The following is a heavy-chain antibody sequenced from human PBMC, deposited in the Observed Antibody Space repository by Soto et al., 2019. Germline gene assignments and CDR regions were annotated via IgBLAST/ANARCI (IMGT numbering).Heavy chain of an antibody. J-gene: IGHJ4*02. V-gene: IGHV6-1*01. CDR2: AYYRSKWYN. Sequence: PSQTLSLTCAISGDSVSTNSATWDWIRQSPSRGLEWLGRAYYRSKWYNDYAVSVKSRITINVETSRNQISLQLNSVTPEDTAVYYCARAQGYFDSWGQGTLVTVSS. CDR1: GDSVSTNSAT. CDR3: ARAQGYFDS.